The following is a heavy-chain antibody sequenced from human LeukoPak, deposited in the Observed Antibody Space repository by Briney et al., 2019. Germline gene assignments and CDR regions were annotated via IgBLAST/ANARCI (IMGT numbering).Heavy chain of an antibody. CDR3: AAAVGVDDTYYFDY. CDR2: IYHSGST. J-gene: IGHJ4*02. Sequence: PSETLSLTCAVSGGSISSSNWWSWVRQPPGKGLGWIGEIYHSGSTNYNPSLKSRVTISVDKSKNQSSLKLSSVTAADTAVYYCAAAVGVDDTYYFDYWGQETLVTVSS. D-gene: IGHD1-26*01. CDR1: GGSISSSNW. V-gene: IGHV4-4*02.